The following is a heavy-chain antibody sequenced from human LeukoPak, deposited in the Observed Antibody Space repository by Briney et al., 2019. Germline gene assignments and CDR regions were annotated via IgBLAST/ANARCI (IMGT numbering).Heavy chain of an antibody. Sequence: SEXLSLTCAVYGGSFSGYYWSWLRQPPGKGLEWIGEINHSGSTNYNPSLTSRVTISVDTSKNQFSLKLSSVTAADTAVYYCARGRWELKRRAFDIWGQGTMVTVSS. D-gene: IGHD1-26*01. V-gene: IGHV4-34*01. CDR1: GGSFSGYY. CDR2: INHSGST. CDR3: ARGRWELKRRAFDI. J-gene: IGHJ3*02.